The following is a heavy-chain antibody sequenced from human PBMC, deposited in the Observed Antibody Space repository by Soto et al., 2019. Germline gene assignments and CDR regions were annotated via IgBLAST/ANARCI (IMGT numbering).Heavy chain of an antibody. V-gene: IGHV3-74*01. CDR1: GFTFSSYW. D-gene: IGHD6-6*01. CDR2: INSDGSST. J-gene: IGHJ4*02. CDR3: ARAGSSSGIDY. Sequence: GGSLRLSCAASGFTFSSYWMHWVRQAPWKGLVWVSRINSDGSSTNYADSVKGRFTISRDNPKNTLYLQMNSLRAEDTAVYYCARAGSSSGIDYWGQGTLVTVSS.